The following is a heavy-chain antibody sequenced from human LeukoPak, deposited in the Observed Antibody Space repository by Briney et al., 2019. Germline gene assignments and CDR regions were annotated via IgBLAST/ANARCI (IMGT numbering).Heavy chain of an antibody. J-gene: IGHJ5*02. D-gene: IGHD3-3*01. Sequence: GSLRLSCAASGFTFDDYAMHWIRQPPGKGLEWIGYIYYSGSTNYNPSLKSRVTISVDTSKNQFSLKLSSVTAADTAVYYCAAHGPYYDFWSGYLPWGQGTLVTVSS. CDR3: AAHGPYYDFWSGYLP. V-gene: IGHV4-59*01. CDR1: GFTFDDYA. CDR2: IYYSGST.